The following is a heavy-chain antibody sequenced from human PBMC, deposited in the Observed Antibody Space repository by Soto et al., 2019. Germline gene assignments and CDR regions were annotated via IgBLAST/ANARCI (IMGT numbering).Heavy chain of an antibody. D-gene: IGHD3-10*01. CDR3: ARGNYYGSGSYYNVVDY. CDR1: GYTFTSYA. Sequence: QVQLVQSGAEVKKPGASVKVSCKASGYTFTSYAMHWVRQAPEQRLEWMGWINVGNGNTKYSQNFQDRVTITRDTSASTAYMELSSLRSEDTAVYYCARGNYYGSGSYYNVVDYWGQGTLVTVSS. V-gene: IGHV1-3*01. CDR2: INVGNGNT. J-gene: IGHJ4*02.